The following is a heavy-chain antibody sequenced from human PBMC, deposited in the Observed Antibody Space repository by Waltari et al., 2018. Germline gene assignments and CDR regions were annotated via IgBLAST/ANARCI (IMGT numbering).Heavy chain of an antibody. CDR2: INPNSGGT. J-gene: IGHJ4*02. CDR3: ARSAEAYYDFWSGCLGY. D-gene: IGHD3-3*01. V-gene: IGHV1-2*06. CDR1: GYTFTGYY. Sequence: QVQLVQSGAEVKKPGASVKVSCKASGYTFTGYYMHWVRQAPGQGLEWMGRINPNSGGTNYAQKFQGRVTMTRDTSISTAYMELSRLRSDDTAVYYCARSAEAYYDFWSGCLGYWGQGTLVTVSS.